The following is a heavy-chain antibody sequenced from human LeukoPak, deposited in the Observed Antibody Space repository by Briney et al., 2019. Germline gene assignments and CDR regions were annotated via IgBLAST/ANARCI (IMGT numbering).Heavy chain of an antibody. Sequence: GASVKVSCKASGYSFVGYGITWVRQAPGQGLEWMGWFNPENGNTNYAQKVQGRVTMTADTSTSTSYMELRSLRSDDTAVYYCARGPIAAAGDYWGQGTLVTVSS. CDR1: GYSFVGYG. CDR3: ARGPIAAAGDY. D-gene: IGHD6-13*01. CDR2: FNPENGNT. V-gene: IGHV1-18*01. J-gene: IGHJ4*02.